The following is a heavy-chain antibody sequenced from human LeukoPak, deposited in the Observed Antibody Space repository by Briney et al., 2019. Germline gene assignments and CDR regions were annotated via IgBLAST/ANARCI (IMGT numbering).Heavy chain of an antibody. Sequence: GGSLRLSCAASGFTFSSYWMNWVRPAPGKGLEWVAKIKQGGSGKDYVDSVKGRFTIFRDNAKNSLYLQMNSLRAEDTAVYYCVRLVQRNRGLCVVTLAGYFDYWGQGTLVTVSS. V-gene: IGHV3-7*01. CDR1: GFTFSSYW. CDR2: IKQGGSGK. D-gene: IGHD2-21*02. J-gene: IGHJ4*02. CDR3: VRLVQRNRGLCVVTLAGYFDY.